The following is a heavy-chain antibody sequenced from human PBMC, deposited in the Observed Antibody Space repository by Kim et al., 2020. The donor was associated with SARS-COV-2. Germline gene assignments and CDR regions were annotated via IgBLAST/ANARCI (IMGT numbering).Heavy chain of an antibody. CDR3: ARKGYSNYLSPIKAYFDY. CDR1: GGSFSGYY. Sequence: SETLSLTCAVYGGSFSGYYWSWIRQPPGKGLEWIGEINHSGSTNYNPSLKSRVTISVDTSKNQFSLKLSSVTAADTAVYYCARKGYSNYLSPIKAYFDYWGQGTLVTVSS. J-gene: IGHJ4*02. CDR2: INHSGST. V-gene: IGHV4-34*01. D-gene: IGHD4-4*01.